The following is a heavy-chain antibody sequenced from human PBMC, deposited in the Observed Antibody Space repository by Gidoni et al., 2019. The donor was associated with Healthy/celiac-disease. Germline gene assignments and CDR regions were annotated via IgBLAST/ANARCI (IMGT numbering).Heavy chain of an antibody. J-gene: IGHJ6*02. CDR3: ARHMGPYYYYGMDV. CDR2: IYTRGST. Sequence: QVQLQESGPGLVKPSQTLSLTCTVSGGSISSGSYYWSWIRQPAGKGLEWIGRIYTRGSTNYNPSLKSRVTISVDTSKNQFSLKLSSVTAADTAVYYCARHMGPYYYYGMDVWGQGTTVTVSS. V-gene: IGHV4-61*02. D-gene: IGHD2-21*01. CDR1: GGSISSGSYY.